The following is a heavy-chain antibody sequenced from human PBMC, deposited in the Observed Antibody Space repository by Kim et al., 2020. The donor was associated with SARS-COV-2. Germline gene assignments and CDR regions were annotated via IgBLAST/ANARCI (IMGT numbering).Heavy chain of an antibody. V-gene: IGHV3-33*01. D-gene: IGHD6-19*01. Sequence: YYSDSVTARFTISRDDSKNTLSLQMNTLTAADTAIYYCARVGSAWSFDYWGQGTLVTVSS. J-gene: IGHJ4*02. CDR3: ARVGSAWSFDY.